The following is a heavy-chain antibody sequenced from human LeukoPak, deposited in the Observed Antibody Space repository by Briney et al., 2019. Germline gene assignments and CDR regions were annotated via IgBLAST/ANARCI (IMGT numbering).Heavy chain of an antibody. V-gene: IGHV4-31*03. Sequence: PSETLSLTCTVSGGSISSGGYYWSWIRQHPGKGLEWIGYIYYSGSTYYNPSLKSRVTISVDTSKNQFSLKLSSVTAADTAVYYCARALKEIVVVVAATKVWFDPWGQGTLVTVSS. CDR3: ARALKEIVVVVAATKVWFDP. J-gene: IGHJ5*02. D-gene: IGHD2-15*01. CDR2: IYYSGST. CDR1: GGSISSGGYY.